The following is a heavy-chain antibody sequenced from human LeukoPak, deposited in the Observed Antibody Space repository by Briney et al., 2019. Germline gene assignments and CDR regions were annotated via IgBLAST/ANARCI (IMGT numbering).Heavy chain of an antibody. J-gene: IGHJ4*02. Sequence: SETLSLTCTVSGYSVSVGYYWGWIRQPPGKGLEWIGSIHHSGSTYYNPSLKSRVTISVDTSKNQFSLKLSSVTAADTAVYYCARVSGGGSYLTFDYWGQGTLVTVSS. D-gene: IGHD1-26*01. CDR1: GYSVSVGYY. CDR3: ARVSGGGSYLTFDY. V-gene: IGHV4-38-2*02. CDR2: IHHSGST.